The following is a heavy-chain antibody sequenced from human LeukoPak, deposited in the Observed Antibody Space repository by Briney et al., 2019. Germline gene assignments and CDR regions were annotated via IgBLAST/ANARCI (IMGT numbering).Heavy chain of an antibody. J-gene: IGHJ4*02. CDR2: IYSGGST. Sequence: GGSLRLSCAASGFTFSDYYMSWVRQAPGKGLEWVSVIYSGGSTYYADSVKGRFTISRDNSKNTLYLQMNSLRAEDTAVYYCARAGLYCSSTSCYRNDYWGQGTLVTVSS. CDR3: ARAGLYCSSTSCYRNDY. CDR1: GFTFSDYY. V-gene: IGHV3-66*01. D-gene: IGHD2-2*02.